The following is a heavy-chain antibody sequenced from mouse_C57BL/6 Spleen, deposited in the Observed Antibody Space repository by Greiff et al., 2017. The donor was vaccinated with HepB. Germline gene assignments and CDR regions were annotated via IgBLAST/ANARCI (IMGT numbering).Heavy chain of an antibody. J-gene: IGHJ3*01. D-gene: IGHD1-1*01. Sequence: EVQLQQSGAELVRPGASVKLSCTASGFNIKDDYMHWVKQRPEQGLEWIGWIDPENGDTEYASKFQGKATITADTSSNTAYLQLSSLTSEDTAVYYCTYYGSSYEKFAYWGQGTLVTVSA. CDR1: GFNIKDDY. V-gene: IGHV14-4*01. CDR3: TYYGSSYEKFAY. CDR2: IDPENGDT.